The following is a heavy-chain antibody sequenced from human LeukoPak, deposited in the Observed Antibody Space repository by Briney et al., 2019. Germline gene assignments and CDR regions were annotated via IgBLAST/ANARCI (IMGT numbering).Heavy chain of an antibody. CDR1: GFTVSSYW. D-gene: IGHD4-17*01. CDR2: IKQDGSEK. CDR3: AREQYGVFDY. J-gene: IGHJ4*02. Sequence: GGSLRLSCAASGFTVSSYWMSWVRQAPGKWLEWVANIKQDGSEKYYVDSVKGRFTISRDNAKNSLYLQMNSLRAEDTAVYYCAREQYGVFDYWGQGTLVTVSS. V-gene: IGHV3-7*01.